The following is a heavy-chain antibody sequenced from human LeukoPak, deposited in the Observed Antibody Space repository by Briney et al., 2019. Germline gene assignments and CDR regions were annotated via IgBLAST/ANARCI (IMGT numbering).Heavy chain of an antibody. CDR2: ISYDGSNK. Sequence: GGSLRFSCAASGFTFSSYAMPWVRQAPGKGLEWVAVISYDGSNKYYADSVKGRFTISRDNSKNTLYLQMNSLRAEDTAVYYCARGLRRLTIYNWFDPWGQGTLVTVSS. V-gene: IGHV3-30-3*01. J-gene: IGHJ5*02. CDR1: GFTFSSYA. D-gene: IGHD3-3*01. CDR3: ARGLRRLTIYNWFDP.